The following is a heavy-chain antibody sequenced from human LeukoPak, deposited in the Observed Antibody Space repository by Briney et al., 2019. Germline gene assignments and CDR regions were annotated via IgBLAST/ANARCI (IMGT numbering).Heavy chain of an antibody. CDR3: ARESGSAYYYGMDV. D-gene: IGHD3-3*01. V-gene: IGHV4-59*01. Sequence: PSETLSLTCTVSGGSISSYYWSWIRQPPGKGLEWIGYIYYSGSTNYNPSLKSRVTISVDTSKNQFSLKLSSVTAADTAVYYCARESGSAYYYGMDVWGQGTTVTVSS. CDR1: GGSISSYY. J-gene: IGHJ6*02. CDR2: IYYSGST.